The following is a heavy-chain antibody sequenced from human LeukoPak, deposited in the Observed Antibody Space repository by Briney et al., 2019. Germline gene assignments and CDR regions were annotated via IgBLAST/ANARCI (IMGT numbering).Heavy chain of an antibody. CDR3: ARRYSSSWYEGGYYFDY. J-gene: IGHJ4*02. V-gene: IGHV3-21*01. Sequence: GGSLRLSCAASGFTFSSYSMNWVRQAPGKGLEWVSSISSSSSYIYYADSVKGRLTISRDNAKNSLYLQMNSLRAEDTAVYYCARRYSSSWYEGGYYFDYWGQGTLVTVSS. D-gene: IGHD6-13*01. CDR2: ISSSSSYI. CDR1: GFTFSSYS.